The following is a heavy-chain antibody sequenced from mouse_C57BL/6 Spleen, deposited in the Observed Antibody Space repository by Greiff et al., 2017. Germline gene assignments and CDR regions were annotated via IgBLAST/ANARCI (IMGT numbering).Heavy chain of an antibody. D-gene: IGHD5-5*01. CDR3: TTLPGNY. CDR1: GFNIKDDY. V-gene: IGHV14-4*01. CDR2: IDPENGDT. J-gene: IGHJ2*01. Sequence: VQLQQSGAELVRPGASVKLSCTASGFNIKDDYMHWVKQRPEQGLEWIGWIDPENGDTAYASKFQGKATITADTSSNTAYLQLSSLTSEDTAVYYCTTLPGNYWGQGTPLTVSS.